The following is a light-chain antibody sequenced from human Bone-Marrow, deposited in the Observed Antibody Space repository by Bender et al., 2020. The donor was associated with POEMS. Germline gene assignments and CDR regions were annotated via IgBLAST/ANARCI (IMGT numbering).Light chain of an antibody. CDR1: SSDIGYNDR. V-gene: IGLV2-18*01. CDR2: EVT. J-gene: IGLJ3*02. CDR3: SSWDDSLSGWV. Sequence: QSALTQPPSASGSPGQSVTISCTGTSSDIGYNDRVSWYQQPPRTAPKLLISEVTYRPSGVPDRFSGSKSGTSASLAISDIQSEDEGDYYCSSWDDSLSGWVFGGGTKLTVL.